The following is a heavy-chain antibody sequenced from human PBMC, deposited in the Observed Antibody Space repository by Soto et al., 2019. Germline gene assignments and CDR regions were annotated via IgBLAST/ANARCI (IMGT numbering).Heavy chain of an antibody. V-gene: IGHV4-30-4*01. CDR3: ALKPVLIGSAVIGWFDP. Sequence: PSETLSLTCTVSGGSISSGDYYWSWIRQPPGKGLEWIGYIYYSGSTYYNPSLKSRVTISVDTSKNQFSLKLSSVTAADTAVYYCALKPVLIGSAVIGWFDPWGQGTLVTVSS. CDR1: GGSISSGDYY. D-gene: IGHD3-22*01. J-gene: IGHJ5*02. CDR2: IYYSGST.